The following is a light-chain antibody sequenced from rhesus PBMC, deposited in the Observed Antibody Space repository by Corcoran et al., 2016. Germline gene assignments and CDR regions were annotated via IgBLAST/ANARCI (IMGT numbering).Light chain of an antibody. J-gene: IGKJ2*01. CDR2: GTS. V-gene: IGKV3S9*01. CDR1: SSVSTNY. CDR3: QQGNSIPYS. Sequence: EIVLTQSPTSMAVSQGERVTISCTASSSVSTNYLHWYQQKPGFPPRFIVYGTSSLASGVPARFSGSGSGTSYTLPISTMEAEDSANYYCQQGNSIPYSFGQGTKVEIK.